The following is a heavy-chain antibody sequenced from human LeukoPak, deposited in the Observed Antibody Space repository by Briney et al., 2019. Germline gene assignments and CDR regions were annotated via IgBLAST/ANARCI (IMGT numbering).Heavy chain of an antibody. V-gene: IGHV1-69*01. D-gene: IGHD3-9*01. CDR1: GDTFGSDA. Sequence: SLKVSCTTSGDTFGSDAFMWVRQAPGQGLEWMGGVFPILGTRNYAEKFRGRVTLTAEESTVTAYMELSSLTSDDTAVYYCARTLGSDTLTGYYAAGLNWLDPWGQGTLVIVSS. CDR2: VFPILGTR. J-gene: IGHJ5*02. CDR3: ARTLGSDTLTGYYAAGLNWLDP.